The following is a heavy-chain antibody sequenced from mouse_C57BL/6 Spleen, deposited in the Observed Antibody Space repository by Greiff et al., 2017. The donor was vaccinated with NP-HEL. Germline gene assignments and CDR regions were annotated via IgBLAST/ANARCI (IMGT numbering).Heavy chain of an antibody. CDR2: INPGSGGT. J-gene: IGHJ4*01. Sequence: QVQLQQSGAELVRPGPSVKVSCKASGYAFTNYLIEWVKQRPGQGLEWIGVINPGSGGTNYNEKFKGKATLTADKSSSTAYMQLSSLTSEDSAVYFCARRIYDYDGYYAMDYWGQGTSVTVSS. D-gene: IGHD2-4*01. CDR3: ARRIYDYDGYYAMDY. CDR1: GYAFTNYL. V-gene: IGHV1-54*01.